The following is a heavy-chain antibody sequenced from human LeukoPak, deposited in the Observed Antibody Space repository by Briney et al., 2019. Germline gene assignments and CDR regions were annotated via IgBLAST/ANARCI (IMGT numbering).Heavy chain of an antibody. D-gene: IGHD5-18*01. CDR3: AKDQSYGFDY. J-gene: IGHJ4*02. CDR1: GFAFSTYA. V-gene: IGHV3-23*01. CDR2: LSGSGAST. Sequence: GGSLRLSCAASGFAFSTYAMSWVRQAPGKGLEWVSALSGSGASTYYADSVKGRFTISRDNSKNTRYLQMNSLRAEDTAVYYCAKDQSYGFDYWGQGTLVTVSS.